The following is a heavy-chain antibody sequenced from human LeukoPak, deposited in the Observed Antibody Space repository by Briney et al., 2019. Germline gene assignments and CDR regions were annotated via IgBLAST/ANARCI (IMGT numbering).Heavy chain of an antibody. Sequence: GGSLRLSCTASGFTFSNSWMHWVRQAPGKGLVWVSRINTDGSNTNYADSVKGRFTISRDDARNTVYLQMNSLRAEDSAVYYCANSYSPPHFWGQGTLVTVSS. J-gene: IGHJ4*02. CDR3: ANSYSPPHF. CDR1: GFTFSNSW. V-gene: IGHV3-74*01. D-gene: IGHD3-10*01. CDR2: INTDGSNT.